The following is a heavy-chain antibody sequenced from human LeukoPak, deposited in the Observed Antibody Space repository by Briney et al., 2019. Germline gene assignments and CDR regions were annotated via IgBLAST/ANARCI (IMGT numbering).Heavy chain of an antibody. V-gene: IGHV1-18*01. CDR2: ISAYNGKT. CDR1: GYTFTSYG. CDR3: ARVSYNTNWPYFGY. D-gene: IGHD6-13*01. J-gene: IGHJ4*02. Sequence: GASVKVSCKASGYTFTSYGINWVRQAPGQGLEWMGWISAYNGKTNYAQKFQGRVTMTTDTSTSTAYMELRSLRSDDTAVFYCARVSYNTNWPYFGYWGQGTLVTVSS.